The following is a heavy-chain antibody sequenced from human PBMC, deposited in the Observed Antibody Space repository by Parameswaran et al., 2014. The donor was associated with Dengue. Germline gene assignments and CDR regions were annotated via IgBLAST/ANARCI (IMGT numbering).Heavy chain of an antibody. J-gene: IGHJ6*02. V-gene: IGHV1-3*01. CDR2: INAGNGNT. D-gene: IGHD3-3*01. Sequence: WVRQAPGQRLEWMGWINAGNGNTKYSQKFQGRVTITRDTSASTAYMEPSSLRSEDTAVYYCASSDPSFWSGYDTYYYYYGMDVWGQGTTVTVSS. CDR3: ASSDPSFWSGYDTYYYYYGMDV.